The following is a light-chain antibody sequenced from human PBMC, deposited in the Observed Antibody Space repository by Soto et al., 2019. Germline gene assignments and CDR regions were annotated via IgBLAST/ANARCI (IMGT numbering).Light chain of an antibody. CDR3: QQYNAYSWT. V-gene: IGKV1-5*03. J-gene: IGKJ1*01. CDR1: QSVSSW. CDR2: QAS. Sequence: DIEMTQSPSTLSASVGDRISVTCRASQSVSSWLAWYQQKPGKAPKLLISQASTLQRGVPSRFSGSGSGTELTLTISSLPPEDFATYYCQQYNAYSWTFGQGTQVEIK.